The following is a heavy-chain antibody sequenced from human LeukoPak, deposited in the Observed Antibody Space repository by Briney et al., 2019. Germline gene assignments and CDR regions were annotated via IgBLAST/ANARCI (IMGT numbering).Heavy chain of an antibody. Sequence: ETSETLSLTCAVSGGSISSSNWWSWVRQPPGKGLEWIGEIYHSGSTNYNPSLKSRVTISVDTSKNQVSLKLSSVTAADTAVYYCARGRGYDSVYWGQGTLVTVSS. CDR2: IYHSGST. CDR1: GGSISSSNW. CDR3: ARGRGYDSVY. J-gene: IGHJ4*02. D-gene: IGHD5-12*01. V-gene: IGHV4-4*02.